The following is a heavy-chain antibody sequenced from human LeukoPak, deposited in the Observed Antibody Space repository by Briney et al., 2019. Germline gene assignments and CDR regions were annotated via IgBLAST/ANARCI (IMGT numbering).Heavy chain of an antibody. J-gene: IGHJ5*02. CDR2: IYYSGST. CDR3: ARISSIFLNWFDP. D-gene: IGHD3-3*02. Sequence: SETLSLTCAVYGGSFSDYYWSWIRQPPGKGLEWIGYIYYSGSTNYNPSLKSRVTISVDTSKNQFSLKLSSVTAADTAVYYCARISSIFLNWFDPWGQGTLVTVSS. V-gene: IGHV4-59*01. CDR1: GGSFSDYY.